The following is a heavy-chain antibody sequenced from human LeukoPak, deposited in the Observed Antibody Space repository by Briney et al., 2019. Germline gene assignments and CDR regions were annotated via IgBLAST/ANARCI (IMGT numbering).Heavy chain of an antibody. D-gene: IGHD4-17*01. V-gene: IGHV3-23*01. Sequence: GGSLRLSCAASGLTFSRYAMTWVRQAPGKGLEWVSSIPVSGDPTYYADSVRGRFTVSRDNSKSSLCLQMNGLRAEDTALYYCAKDPNGDYVGAFDMWGQGTMVTVSS. CDR2: IPVSGDPT. J-gene: IGHJ3*02. CDR3: AKDPNGDYVGAFDM. CDR1: GLTFSRYA.